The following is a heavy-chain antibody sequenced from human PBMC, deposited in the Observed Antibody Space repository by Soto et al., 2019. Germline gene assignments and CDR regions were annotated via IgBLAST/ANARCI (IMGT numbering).Heavy chain of an antibody. V-gene: IGHV4-59*01. Sequence: SETLSLTCTVSGASISSYDWSWIRRPPGKGLEWIGHISYSGSTNYKPSLKSRVTISVDTSKKQFSLKLTSVTAADTAVYYCARGRDGYNYPNFDYWGQGTLVTVSP. CDR2: ISYSGST. D-gene: IGHD5-12*01. J-gene: IGHJ4*02. CDR3: ARGRDGYNYPNFDY. CDR1: GASISSYD.